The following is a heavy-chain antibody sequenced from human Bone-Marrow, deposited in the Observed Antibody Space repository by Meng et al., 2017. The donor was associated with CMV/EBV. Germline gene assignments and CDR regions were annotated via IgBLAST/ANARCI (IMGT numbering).Heavy chain of an antibody. Sequence: ASVKVSCKASGYTFTGYYMHWVRQAPGQGLEWMGWINPNSGGTNYAQKFQGRVTMTRDTSISTAYMELGRLRSDDTAVYYCARVSDLWGENWLDPWGQGTLVTVSS. CDR1: GYTFTGYY. CDR2: INPNSGGT. D-gene: IGHD3-10*01. J-gene: IGHJ5*02. V-gene: IGHV1-2*02. CDR3: ARVSDLWGENWLDP.